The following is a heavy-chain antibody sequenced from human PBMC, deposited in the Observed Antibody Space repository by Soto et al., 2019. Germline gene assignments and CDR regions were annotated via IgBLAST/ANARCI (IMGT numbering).Heavy chain of an antibody. J-gene: IGHJ6*02. CDR1: GGSISSGDYY. CDR2: IYQSEST. D-gene: IGHD4-4*01. Sequence: SETLSLTCTVSGGSISSGDYYWSWIRQPPGKGLEWMGFIYQSESTYYNPSIKSRITISVDTSKNQFSLKLSSVTAADTAVYYCARALVSTVTTNFYFYGMDVWGLGTTVTVSS. CDR3: ARALVSTVTTNFYFYGMDV. V-gene: IGHV4-30-4*01.